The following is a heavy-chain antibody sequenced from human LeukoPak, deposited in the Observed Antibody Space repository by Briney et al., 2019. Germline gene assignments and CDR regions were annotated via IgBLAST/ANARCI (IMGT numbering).Heavy chain of an antibody. D-gene: IGHD3-9*01. CDR3: ARLENFDWFRGWFDP. V-gene: IGHV5-51*01. Sequence: GESLKISCKGSGYSFTSYWIGWVRQMPGKGLEWMGIIYPGDSDTRYSPSFQGQVTISADKSISTAYLQWSSLKASDTAMYYCARLENFDWFRGWFDPWGQETLVTVSS. J-gene: IGHJ5*02. CDR1: GYSFTSYW. CDR2: IYPGDSDT.